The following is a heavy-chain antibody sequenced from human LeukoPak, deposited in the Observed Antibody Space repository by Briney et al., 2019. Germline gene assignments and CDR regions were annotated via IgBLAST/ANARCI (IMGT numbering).Heavy chain of an antibody. J-gene: IGHJ3*02. Sequence: SETLSLTCTVSGGSISSYYWSWIRQPPGKGLEWIGYIYYSGSTNYNPSLKSRVTISVDTSKNQFSLKLSSVTAADTAVYYCARAKGNVHYDFWSGYRADAFDIWGQGTMVTVSS. CDR2: IYYSGST. CDR1: GGSISSYY. V-gene: IGHV4-59*01. CDR3: ARAKGNVHYDFWSGYRADAFDI. D-gene: IGHD3-3*01.